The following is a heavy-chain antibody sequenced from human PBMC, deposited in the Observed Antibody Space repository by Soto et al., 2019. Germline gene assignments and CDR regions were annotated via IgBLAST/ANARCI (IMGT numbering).Heavy chain of an antibody. CDR1: GGSIRSHY. J-gene: IGHJ4*02. V-gene: IGHV4-59*11. CDR3: ARGRLLWFGSPFNY. CDR2: IYYTGST. D-gene: IGHD3-10*01. Sequence: SETLSLTCTVSGGSIRSHYWSWIWQPPGKGLEWIGYIYYTGSTNYNPSLKSRVTISVDTSKNQFSLKLSSVTAADTAVYYCARGRLLWFGSPFNYWGQGTLVTVPQ.